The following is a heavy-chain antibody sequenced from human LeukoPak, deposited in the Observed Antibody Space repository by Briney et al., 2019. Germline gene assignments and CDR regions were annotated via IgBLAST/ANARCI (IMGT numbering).Heavy chain of an antibody. Sequence: GGSLRLSCAASGFTFDDYGMSWVRQAPGKGLEWVSGINWNGGSTSYADSVKGRFTISRDNAKNSLYLQMNSLRAEDTAVYYCAKSINYYDSSGYYYWGQGTLVTVSS. CDR1: GFTFDDYG. D-gene: IGHD3-22*01. V-gene: IGHV3-20*04. J-gene: IGHJ4*02. CDR3: AKSINYYDSSGYYY. CDR2: INWNGGST.